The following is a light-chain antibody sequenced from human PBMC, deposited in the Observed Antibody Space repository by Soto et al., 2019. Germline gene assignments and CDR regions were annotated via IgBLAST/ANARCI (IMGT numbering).Light chain of an antibody. J-gene: IGLJ2*01. V-gene: IGLV1-44*01. CDR3: AAWDDSLNVVV. CDR2: GNN. Sequence: QSVLTQPPSASGTPGQRVTISCSGSSSNVGGNTVNWYQQFPRTAPKLLIYGNNQRPSGVPDRFSGSKSGTSASLAISGLQSEDEADDYCAAWDDSLNVVVFGGGTKLTVL. CDR1: SSNVGGNT.